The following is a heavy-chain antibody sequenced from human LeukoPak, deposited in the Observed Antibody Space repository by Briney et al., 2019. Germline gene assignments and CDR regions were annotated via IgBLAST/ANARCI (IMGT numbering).Heavy chain of an antibody. CDR1: GFTFSSYA. CDR3: AKDLHQYTYPYYFDC. Sequence: GGSLRLSCAASGFTFSSYAMHWVRQAPGKGLEWVAVISYDGSNKYYADSVKGRFTISRDNSKNTLYLKMNSLRAEDTAVYYCAKDLHQYTYPYYFDCWGQGTLVTVSS. J-gene: IGHJ4*02. D-gene: IGHD5-18*01. V-gene: IGHV3-30*04. CDR2: ISYDGSNK.